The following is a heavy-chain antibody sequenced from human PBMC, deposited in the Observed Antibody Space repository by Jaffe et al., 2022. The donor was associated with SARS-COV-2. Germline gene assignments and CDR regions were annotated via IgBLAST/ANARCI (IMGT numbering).Heavy chain of an antibody. V-gene: IGHV1-3*01. CDR2: INAGNGNT. D-gene: IGHD3-9*01. CDR1: GYTFTSYA. Sequence: QVQLVQSGAEVKKPGASVKVSCKASGYTFTSYAMHWVRQAPGQRLEWMGWINAGNGNTKYSQKFQGRVTITRDTSASTAYMELSSLRSEDTAVYYCARDRPYYDILTGYSYYYYGMDVWGQGTTVTVSS. J-gene: IGHJ6*02. CDR3: ARDRPYYDILTGYSYYYYGMDV.